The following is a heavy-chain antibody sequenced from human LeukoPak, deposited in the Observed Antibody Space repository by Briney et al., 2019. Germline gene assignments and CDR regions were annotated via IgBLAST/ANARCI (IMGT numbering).Heavy chain of an antibody. CDR2: IYYSGST. Sequence: PSETLSLTCTVSGCSISSSSYYWVWIRQPPGKGLEWIGSIYYSGSTYYNPPLKSRVTISVDTSKNQFSLKLSSVTAADTNVYYCARAASSWYANHFDYWGQGTLVTVSS. V-gene: IGHV4-39*01. D-gene: IGHD6-13*01. CDR3: ARAASSWYANHFDY. CDR1: GCSISSSSYY. J-gene: IGHJ4*02.